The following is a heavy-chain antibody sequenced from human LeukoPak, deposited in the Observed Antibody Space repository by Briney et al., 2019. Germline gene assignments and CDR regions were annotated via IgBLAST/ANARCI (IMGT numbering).Heavy chain of an antibody. V-gene: IGHV4-59*08. D-gene: IGHD1-26*01. CDR1: GGSISSYY. CDR2: IYYSGST. Sequence: PSETLSLTCTVSGGSISSYYWSWLRQPPGKGLEWIGYIYYSGSTNYNPSLKSRVTISVDTSKNQFSLKLSSVTAADTAVYYCARHEVRGSYLSGNFDYWGQGTLVTVSS. CDR3: ARHEVRGSYLSGNFDY. J-gene: IGHJ4*02.